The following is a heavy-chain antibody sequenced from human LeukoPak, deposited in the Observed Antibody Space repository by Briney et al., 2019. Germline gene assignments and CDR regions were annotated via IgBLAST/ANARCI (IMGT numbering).Heavy chain of an antibody. CDR2: ISSSSSTI. CDR1: GFTFSSYS. V-gene: IGHV3-48*01. Sequence: GGSLRLSCAASGFTFSSYSMTWVRQAPGKGLEWVSYISSSSSTIYYADSVKGRFTISRDNAKNSLYLQMNSLRAEDTAVYYCARDRENRYYYYGMDVWGQGTTVTVSS. CDR3: ARDRENRYYYYGMDV. J-gene: IGHJ6*02. D-gene: IGHD1-14*01.